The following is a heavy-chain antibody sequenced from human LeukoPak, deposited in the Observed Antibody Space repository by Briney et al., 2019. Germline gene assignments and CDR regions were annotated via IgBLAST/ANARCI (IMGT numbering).Heavy chain of an antibody. Sequence: SETLSLTCAVYGGSFSGYYWSWIRQPPGKGLEWIGEINHSGSTNYNPSLKSRVTISVDTSKNQFSLKLSSVTAADTAAYYCARAPYYDFWSGYSVLNWFDPWGQGTLVTVSS. J-gene: IGHJ5*02. CDR1: GGSFSGYY. V-gene: IGHV4-34*01. CDR3: ARAPYYDFWSGYSVLNWFDP. CDR2: INHSGST. D-gene: IGHD3-3*01.